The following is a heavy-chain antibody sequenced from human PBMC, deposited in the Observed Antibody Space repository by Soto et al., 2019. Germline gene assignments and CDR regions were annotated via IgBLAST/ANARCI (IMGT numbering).Heavy chain of an antibody. D-gene: IGHD3-3*01. Sequence: ASVKVSCKASGYTFRSSGISWVRQAPGQGLEWMGWISNWQGDTRYAQKFKGRVTMTTDESTSTVYMALSSLRSEDTAVYYCARGVDFSTPEDYYYYCGMDVWGQGPRVTVSS. CDR3: ARGVDFSTPEDYYYYCGMDV. CDR1: GYTFRSSG. V-gene: IGHV1-18*01. J-gene: IGHJ6*02. CDR2: ISNWQGDT.